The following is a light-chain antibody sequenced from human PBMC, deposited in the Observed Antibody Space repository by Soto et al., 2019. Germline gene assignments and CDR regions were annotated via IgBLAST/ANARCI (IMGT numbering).Light chain of an antibody. J-gene: IGLJ1*01. Sequence: QSVLTQPPSASGTPGQRVTISCSGSFSNIGSNPVNWYQQLPGTAPKLLIYSNNQRPSGVPDRFSGSKSGTSASVAISGLQSEDEADYYCAAWDGSLKGYVFGTGTKVTVL. CDR1: FSNIGSNP. V-gene: IGLV1-44*01. CDR3: AAWDGSLKGYV. CDR2: SNN.